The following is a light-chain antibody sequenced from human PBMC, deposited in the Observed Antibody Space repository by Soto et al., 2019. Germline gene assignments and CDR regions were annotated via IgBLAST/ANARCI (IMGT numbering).Light chain of an antibody. CDR1: QSVSSGH. V-gene: IGKV3-20*01. CDR2: GAS. J-gene: IGKJ1*01. CDR3: QQYGSSPWT. Sequence: ESVLTQPPGTLSLSAGERATLSCRTSQSVSSGHLAWYQQKPGQAPRLLIYGASSRATGIPDRFSGSGSGTDFTLTISRLEPEDFAVYYCQQYGSSPWTFGQGTKVDIK.